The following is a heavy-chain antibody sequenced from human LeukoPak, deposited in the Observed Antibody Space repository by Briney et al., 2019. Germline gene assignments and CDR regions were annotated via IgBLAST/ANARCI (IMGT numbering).Heavy chain of an antibody. V-gene: IGHV4-34*01. CDR3: ASMTTVTTVGY. J-gene: IGHJ4*02. CDR1: GGSFSGYY. CDR2: INHSGST. Sequence: PSETLSLTCAVYGGSFSGYYWSWIRQPPGKGLEWIGEINHSGSTNYNPSLKSRVTISVDTSKNQFSLKLSSVTAADTAVYYCASMTTVTTVGYWGQGTLVTVYS. D-gene: IGHD4-17*01.